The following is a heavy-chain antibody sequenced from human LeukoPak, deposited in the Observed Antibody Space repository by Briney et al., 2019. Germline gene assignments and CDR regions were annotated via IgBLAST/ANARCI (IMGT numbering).Heavy chain of an antibody. CDR2: ISDSGGST. D-gene: IGHD2-15*01. J-gene: IGHJ4*02. V-gene: IGHV3-23*01. Sequence: QPGGSLRLSCAASGFTFSSFAMTWVRQAPGKELEWVSTISDSGGSTYYADSVKGRFTISRDNSKDTLYVQMNNLRAEDAAVYYCAKSHSVAQRGYFDYWGQGTLVTVSS. CDR1: GFTFSSFA. CDR3: AKSHSVAQRGYFDY.